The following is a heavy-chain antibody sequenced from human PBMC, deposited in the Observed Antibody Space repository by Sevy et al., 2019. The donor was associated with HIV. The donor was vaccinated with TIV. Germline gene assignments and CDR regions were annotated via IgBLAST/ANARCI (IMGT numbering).Heavy chain of an antibody. CDR2: INSNGTIT. D-gene: IGHD3-3*01. V-gene: IGHV3-74*01. Sequence: GGSLRLSCAVSGFTFSSHWMFWVRQAPGKGLVWVAHINSNGTITNNADSVKGRFAISRDNTKNTIYLQMNSLRAEDTAVYYCARGQLLQFWEWPCYGLDVWGQGTTVTVSS. CDR3: ARGQLLQFWEWPCYGLDV. J-gene: IGHJ6*02. CDR1: GFTFSSHW.